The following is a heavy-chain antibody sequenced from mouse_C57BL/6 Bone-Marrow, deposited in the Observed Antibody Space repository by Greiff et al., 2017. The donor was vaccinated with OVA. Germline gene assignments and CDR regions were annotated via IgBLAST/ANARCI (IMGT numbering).Heavy chain of an antibody. V-gene: IGHV5-6*02. J-gene: IGHJ4*01. CDR1: GFTFSSYG. Sequence: DVKLVESGGDLVKPGGSLKLSCAASGFTFSSYGMSWVRQTPDERLEWVATISSGGSYTYYPDSVKGRFTISRDNAKNTLYLQMSSLKSEDTAMYYCARRGAFCGPYAMDYWGQGTSVTVSS. CDR2: ISSGGSYT. CDR3: ARRGAFCGPYAMDY. D-gene: IGHD1-1*02.